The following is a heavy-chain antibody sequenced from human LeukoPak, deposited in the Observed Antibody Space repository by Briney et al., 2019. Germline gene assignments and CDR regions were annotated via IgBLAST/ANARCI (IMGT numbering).Heavy chain of an antibody. J-gene: IGHJ6*02. CDR1: GYXFTGYY. CDR3: ARDRLRYFDWLSLYGMDV. CDR2: INPNSGGT. D-gene: IGHD3-9*01. Sequence: ASVKVSCKASGYXFTGYYIHWVRQAPGQGREWLGWINPNSGGTNYAQKFQGRVTMTRDTSISTAYMELSRLRSDDTAVYYCARDRLRYFDWLSLYGMDVWGQGTTVTVSS. V-gene: IGHV1-2*02.